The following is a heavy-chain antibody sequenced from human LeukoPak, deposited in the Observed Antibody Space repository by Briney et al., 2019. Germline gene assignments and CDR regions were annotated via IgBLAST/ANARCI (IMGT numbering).Heavy chain of an antibody. CDR2: ISGSGGST. CDR1: GFTFSSYA. Sequence: GGSLRLSCAASGFTFSSYAMSWVRQAPGKGLEWVSAISGSGGSTYYADSVKGRFTISRDNSKNTLYLQMNSLRAEDTAVYYCASSDGPAGYFDYWGQGTLVTVSS. V-gene: IGHV3-23*01. CDR3: ASSDGPAGYFDY. J-gene: IGHJ4*02. D-gene: IGHD2-15*01.